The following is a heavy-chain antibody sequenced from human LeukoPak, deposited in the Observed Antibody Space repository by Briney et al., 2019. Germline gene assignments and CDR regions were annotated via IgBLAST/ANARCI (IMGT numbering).Heavy chain of an antibody. CDR3: ARDFRTISSLRAYYYYYYMDV. CDR2: INTNTGNP. CDR1: GYTFTSYA. D-gene: IGHD6-6*01. V-gene: IGHV7-4-1*02. J-gene: IGHJ6*03. Sequence: ASVKVSCKASGYTFTSYAMNWVRQAPGQGLEWMGWINTNTGNPTYAQGFTGRFVFSLDTSVSTAYLQISSLKAEDTAVYYCARDFRTISSLRAYYYYYYMDVWGKGTTVTVSS.